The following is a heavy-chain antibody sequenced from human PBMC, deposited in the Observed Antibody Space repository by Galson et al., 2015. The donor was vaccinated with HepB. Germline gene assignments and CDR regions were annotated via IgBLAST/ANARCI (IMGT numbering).Heavy chain of an antibody. CDR2: ISGSGSRT. V-gene: IGHV3-23*01. Sequence: SLRLSCAASGFTFSGSAMNWVRQAPGKGLDWVAGISGSGSRTYGADSVQGRFTISRDNSKNTVSLQMDSLRVEDTALYYCAKGGGCNPGGTNLDSWGQGTPVTVSS. D-gene: IGHD1-26*01. CDR3: AKGGGCNPGGTNLDS. CDR1: GFTFSGSA. J-gene: IGHJ4*02.